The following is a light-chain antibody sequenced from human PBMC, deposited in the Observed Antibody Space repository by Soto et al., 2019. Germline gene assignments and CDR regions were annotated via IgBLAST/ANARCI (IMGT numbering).Light chain of an antibody. Sequence: DIQMTQSPSTLSASVADRVTITCRASQGIGNWLAWYQQKPGKAPKLLIYKASNLESGVPSRFSGSGSGTEFPLTISSLQPDDFATYYCQQYNGTFGQGTKVEIK. CDR1: QGIGNW. J-gene: IGKJ1*01. CDR2: KAS. CDR3: QQYNGT. V-gene: IGKV1-5*03.